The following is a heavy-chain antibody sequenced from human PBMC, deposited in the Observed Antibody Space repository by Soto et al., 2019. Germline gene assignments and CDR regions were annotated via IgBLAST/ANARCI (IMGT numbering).Heavy chain of an antibody. Sequence: QVQLQESGPRLVEASQTLSLTCTVSNASITSSGYYWSWVRQPPGKRLEWIGYIYHSGSTFYSPSIPRRLTMSVDTSKNQFALTLRYVTAADTAVYRFARMSGTYYVPVYWGQGTLVTVSS. J-gene: IGHJ4*02. CDR1: NASITSSGYY. V-gene: IGHV4-31*03. CDR2: IYHSGST. D-gene: IGHD1-26*01. CDR3: ARMSGTYYVPVY.